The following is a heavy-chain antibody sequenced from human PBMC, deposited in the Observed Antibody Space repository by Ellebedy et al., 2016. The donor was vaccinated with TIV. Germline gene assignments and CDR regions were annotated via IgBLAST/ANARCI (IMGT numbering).Heavy chain of an antibody. D-gene: IGHD3-10*01. CDR3: ARATSGFDF. V-gene: IGHV3-23*01. CDR1: GFTFSSYA. Sequence: PGGSLRLSCAASGFTFSSYAMTWVRQAPGKGLEWVSAISGSGGSTYYAGSVKGRFTISRENAKNSLYLQMNSLRAGDTAVYYCARATSGFDFWGQGALVTVSS. J-gene: IGHJ4*02. CDR2: ISGSGGST.